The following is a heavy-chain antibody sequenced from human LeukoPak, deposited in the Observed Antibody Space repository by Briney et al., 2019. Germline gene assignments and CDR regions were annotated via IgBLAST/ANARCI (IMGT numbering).Heavy chain of an antibody. Sequence: ASVKVSCKASGYTFNTYGINWVRQAPGQGLEWMGWISAYNGNTNYAQKLQGRVTMTTDTSTSTAYMELRSLRSDDTAVCYCARDLDQYSGRFGGFGHDFWGQGTLVTVSS. J-gene: IGHJ4*02. CDR2: ISAYNGNT. D-gene: IGHD1-26*01. CDR3: ARDLDQYSGRFGGFGHDF. V-gene: IGHV1-18*01. CDR1: GYTFNTYG.